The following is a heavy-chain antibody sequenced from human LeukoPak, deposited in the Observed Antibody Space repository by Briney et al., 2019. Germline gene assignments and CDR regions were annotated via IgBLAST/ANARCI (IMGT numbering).Heavy chain of an antibody. V-gene: IGHV1-2*02. J-gene: IGHJ4*02. CDR3: AQSSGWDSLKY. Sequence: RASLKVSCKASGHTFTGYYMHWVRQTPEQGLEWMGWIKPNSGGTNHAQKFQGRVSMPRDTSISTAYMELSRLRADDTAVYYCAQSSGWDSLKYWGQGTLVTVSS. CDR2: IKPNSGGT. D-gene: IGHD6-19*01. CDR1: GHTFTGYY.